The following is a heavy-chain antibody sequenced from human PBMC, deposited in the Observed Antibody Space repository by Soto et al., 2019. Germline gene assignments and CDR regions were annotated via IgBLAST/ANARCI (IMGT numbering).Heavy chain of an antibody. CDR1: GFTFGDYW. Sequence: VGSLRLSCAASGFTFGDYWMTWVRQAPGKGLEWVANLKRDGRERYYVDSVKGRFSVSRDNAKNSLYLQMNNLRPEDTAVYYCARDVYEILGRVVRRLDSWGQGTLVTVSS. CDR3: ARDVYEILGRVVRRLDS. V-gene: IGHV3-7*03. J-gene: IGHJ4*02. D-gene: IGHD2-8*01. CDR2: LKRDGRER.